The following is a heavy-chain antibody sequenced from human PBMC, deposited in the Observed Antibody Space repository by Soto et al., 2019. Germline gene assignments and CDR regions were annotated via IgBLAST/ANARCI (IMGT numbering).Heavy chain of an antibody. Sequence: GGSLRLSCAASSFTFSNAWMNWVRQAPGKGLEWVGRIKSKTDGGTTDYAAPVKGRFTISRDDSKNTLYLQMNSLKTEDTAVYYCTTGHAYDYVWGSYRYDVLSGFDYWGQGTLVTVSS. D-gene: IGHD3-16*02. CDR2: IKSKTDGGTT. V-gene: IGHV3-15*07. J-gene: IGHJ4*02. CDR1: SFTFSNAW. CDR3: TTGHAYDYVWGSYRYDVLSGFDY.